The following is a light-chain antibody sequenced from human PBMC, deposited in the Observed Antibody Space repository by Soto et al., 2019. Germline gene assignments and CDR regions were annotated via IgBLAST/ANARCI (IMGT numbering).Light chain of an antibody. CDR3: QHYNSYSEA. J-gene: IGKJ1*01. CDR2: KAS. Sequence: DGQMTQSHSTLSASVGDRVTITCRASHSISSYLTWYQQKPGKAPKLLIYKASTLKSGVPSRFSGSGSGTEFTLTISSLQPDDFATYYCQHYNSYSEAFGQGTKV. CDR1: HSISSY. V-gene: IGKV1-5*03.